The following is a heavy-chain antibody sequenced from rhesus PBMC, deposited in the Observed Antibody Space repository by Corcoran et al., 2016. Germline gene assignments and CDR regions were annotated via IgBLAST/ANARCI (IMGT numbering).Heavy chain of an antibody. CDR1: GYTFIDYY. V-gene: IGHV1-111*02. CDR3: ATAAFDY. CDR2: VEPEDGEA. J-gene: IGHJ4*01. Sequence: EVQLVQSGAEVKKPGASVKISCKASGYTFIDYYLNWVRQVPGKGLEWMVRVEPEDGEAIRSQKFQDRVTITAYTSTDTAYMELNSLRSEDTALYYCATAAFDYWGQGVPVTVSS.